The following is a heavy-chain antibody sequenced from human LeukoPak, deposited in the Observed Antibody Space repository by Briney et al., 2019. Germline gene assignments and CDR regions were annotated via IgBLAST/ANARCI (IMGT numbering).Heavy chain of an antibody. V-gene: IGHV4-34*01. J-gene: IGHJ4*02. CDR2: INHSGST. CDR1: GGSSSGYY. CDR3: ARGRIAAAGRAFDY. D-gene: IGHD6-13*01. Sequence: TSETLSLTCAVYGGSSSGYYWSWIRRPPGKGLEWIGEINHSGSTNYNPSLKSRVTISVDTSKNQFSLKLSSVTAADTAVYYCARGRIAAAGRAFDYWGQGTLVTVSS.